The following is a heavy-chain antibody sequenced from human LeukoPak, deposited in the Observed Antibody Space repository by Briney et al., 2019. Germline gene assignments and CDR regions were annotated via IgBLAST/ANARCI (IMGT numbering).Heavy chain of an antibody. CDR2: IWCDGSNK. CDR3: ARGLDYYDSSGYYYGDAFDI. J-gene: IGHJ3*02. Sequence: GGSLRLSCAASGFTFSSYGMHWVRQAPGKGLEWVAVIWCDGSNKYYADSVKGRFTISRDNSKNTLYLQMNSLRAEDTAVYYCARGLDYYDSSGYYYGDAFDIWGQGTMVTVSS. CDR1: GFTFSSYG. D-gene: IGHD3-22*01. V-gene: IGHV3-33*01.